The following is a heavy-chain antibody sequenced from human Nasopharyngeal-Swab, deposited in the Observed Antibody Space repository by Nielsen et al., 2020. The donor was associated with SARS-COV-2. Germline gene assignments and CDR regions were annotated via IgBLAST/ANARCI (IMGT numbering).Heavy chain of an antibody. Sequence: GESLKISCAASGFTFSSYAMHWVRQAPGKGLEWVAVISHDGSNKYYADSVKGRFTISRDNSKNTLYLQMNSLRAEDTAVYYCAGDGYGVYWGQGTLVTVSS. CDR2: ISHDGSNK. D-gene: IGHD5-12*01. CDR3: AGDGYGVY. J-gene: IGHJ4*02. CDR1: GFTFSSYA. V-gene: IGHV3-30*04.